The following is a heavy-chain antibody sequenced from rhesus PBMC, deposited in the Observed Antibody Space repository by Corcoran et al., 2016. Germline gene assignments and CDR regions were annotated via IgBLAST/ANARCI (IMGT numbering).Heavy chain of an antibody. CDR3: ARARYNWNYYFDY. D-gene: IGHD1-26*01. CDR1: GGSVSSSNW. Sequence: QVQLQESGPGLVKPSETLSLTCAVSGGSVSSSNWWSWIRQPPVIGLEWIGYISGSSGNTYYNPSLRSRVTISTDTSKNQFSLKLSSVTAADTAVYYCARARYNWNYYFDYWGQGVLVTVSS. V-gene: IGHV4-65*01. J-gene: IGHJ4*01. CDR2: ISGSSGNT.